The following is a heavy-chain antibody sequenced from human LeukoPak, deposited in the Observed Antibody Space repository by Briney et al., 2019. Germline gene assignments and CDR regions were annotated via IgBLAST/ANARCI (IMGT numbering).Heavy chain of an antibody. D-gene: IGHD6-13*01. V-gene: IGHV1-2*02. CDR1: GYTFTGYY. Sequence: ASVKVSCKASGYTFTGYYMHWVRQAPGQGLEWMGWINPNSGGTNYAQKFQGRVTMTRDTSISTAYMELSRLRSDDTAVYYCARGEATWASIAAAQYAYWGQGTLVTVSS. CDR2: INPNSGGT. CDR3: ARGEATWASIAAAQYAY. J-gene: IGHJ4*02.